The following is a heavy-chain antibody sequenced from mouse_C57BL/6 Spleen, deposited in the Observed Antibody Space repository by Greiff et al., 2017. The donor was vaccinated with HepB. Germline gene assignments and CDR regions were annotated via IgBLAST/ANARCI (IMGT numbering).Heavy chain of an antibody. J-gene: IGHJ4*01. CDR2: IHPNSGST. CDR1: GYTFTSYW. Sequence: QVQLQQPGAELVKPGASVKLSCKASGYTFTSYWMHWVKQRPGQGLEWIGMIHPNSGSTNYNEKFKSKATLTVDKSSSTAYMQLSSPTSEDSAVYYCARVDGNYKGNAMDYWGQGTSVTVSS. D-gene: IGHD2-1*01. CDR3: ARVDGNYKGNAMDY. V-gene: IGHV1-64*01.